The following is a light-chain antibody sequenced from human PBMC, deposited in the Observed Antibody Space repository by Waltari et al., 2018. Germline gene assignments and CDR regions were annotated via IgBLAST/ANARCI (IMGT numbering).Light chain of an antibody. CDR3: CSYTSSSTFI. Sequence: QSALTQPASVSGSPGQSITISCTGTSSDVGNDNFVSWYQHHPGKAPKLIIYEVIKRPQGLSSRFSGSKSGNTATLTISGLQAEDEADYYCCSYTSSSTFIFGTGTKVTVL. CDR2: EVI. J-gene: IGLJ1*01. V-gene: IGLV2-23*02. CDR1: SSDVGNDNF.